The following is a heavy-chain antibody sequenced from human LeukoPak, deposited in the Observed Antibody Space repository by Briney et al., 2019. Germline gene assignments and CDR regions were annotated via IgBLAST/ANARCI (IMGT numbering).Heavy chain of an antibody. CDR2: IYYSGST. CDR1: GGSISSSSYY. D-gene: IGHD6-6*01. Sequence: SETLSLTCTVSGGSISSSSYYWGWIRQPPGKGLEWIGSIYYSGSTYYNPSLKSRVTISVDTSKNQFSLKLSSVTAADTAVYYCARRYDSTSSSGVHDAFDIWGQGTMVTVSS. CDR3: ARRYDSTSSSGVHDAFDI. J-gene: IGHJ3*02. V-gene: IGHV4-39*01.